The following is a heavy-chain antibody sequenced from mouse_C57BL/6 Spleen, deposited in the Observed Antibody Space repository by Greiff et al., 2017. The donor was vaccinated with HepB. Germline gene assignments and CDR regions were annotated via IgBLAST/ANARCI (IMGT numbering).Heavy chain of an antibody. CDR1: GYTFTSYD. D-gene: IGHD1-1*01. CDR2: IYPRDGST. V-gene: IGHV1-85*01. J-gene: IGHJ2*01. Sequence: QVQLQQSGPELVKPGASVKLSCKASGYTFTSYDINWVKQRPGQGLEWIGWIYPRDGSTMYNEKFKGKATLTVDTSSSTAYMELHSLTSEDSAVYFCARELITTVVGGNYWGQGTTLTVSS. CDR3: ARELITTVVGGNY.